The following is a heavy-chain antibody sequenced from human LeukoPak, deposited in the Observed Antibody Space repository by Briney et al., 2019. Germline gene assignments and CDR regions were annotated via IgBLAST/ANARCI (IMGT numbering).Heavy chain of an antibody. Sequence: GGSLRLSCAASGLAFSNYAMSWVRRAPGKGLEWVSVVSGKTGTTYYADSVRGRFTTSRDNSKNTLYLQMNRLRAEDTAVYYCARPGLHHYDTTGYYSFDYWGQGTLVTVSS. J-gene: IGHJ4*02. CDR3: ARPGLHHYDTTGYYSFDY. CDR1: GLAFSNYA. D-gene: IGHD3-22*01. V-gene: IGHV3-23*01. CDR2: VSGKTGTT.